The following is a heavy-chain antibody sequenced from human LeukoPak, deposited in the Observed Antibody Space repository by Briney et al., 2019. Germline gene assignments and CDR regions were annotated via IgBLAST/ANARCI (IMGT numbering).Heavy chain of an antibody. J-gene: IGHJ6*03. CDR3: AKHIRGSGSYMMYYYYMDV. CDR1: GGSISSSPYY. D-gene: IGHD3-10*01. CDR2: IYYSGST. V-gene: IGHV4-39*01. Sequence: PSETLSLTCTVSGGSISSSPYYWGWIRQPPGKGLEWIGSIYYSGSTYYNPYLKSRVSISVDTSKNQFSLKLSSVTAADTAVYYCAKHIRGSGSYMMYYYYMDVWGKGTTVTISS.